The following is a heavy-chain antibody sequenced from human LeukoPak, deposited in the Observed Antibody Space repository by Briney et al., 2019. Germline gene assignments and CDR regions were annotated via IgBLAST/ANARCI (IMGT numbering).Heavy chain of an antibody. D-gene: IGHD4-17*01. CDR1: GFTFCSYS. CDR2: ISSSSSYI. J-gene: IGHJ4*02. CDR3: ARVDYGDYNYFDY. Sequence: PGGSLRLSCAASGFTFCSYSMNWVRQAPGKGLEWVSSISSSSSYIYYADSVKGRFTISRDNAKNSLYLQMNSLRAEDTAVYYCARVDYGDYNYFDYWGQGTLVTVSS. V-gene: IGHV3-21*01.